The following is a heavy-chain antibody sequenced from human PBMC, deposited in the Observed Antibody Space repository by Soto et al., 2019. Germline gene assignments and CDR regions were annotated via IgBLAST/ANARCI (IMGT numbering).Heavy chain of an antibody. V-gene: IGHV3-23*01. CDR2: ISGSGGST. CDR3: AKSHPTGIVGATYFDY. D-gene: IGHD1-26*01. Sequence: GGSLRLSCAASGFTFSSYAMSWVRQAPGKGLEWVSAISGSGGSTYYADSVKGRFTISRDNSKNTLYLQMNSLRAEDTAVYYCAKSHPTGIVGATYFDYWGQGTLVTVSS. CDR1: GFTFSSYA. J-gene: IGHJ4*02.